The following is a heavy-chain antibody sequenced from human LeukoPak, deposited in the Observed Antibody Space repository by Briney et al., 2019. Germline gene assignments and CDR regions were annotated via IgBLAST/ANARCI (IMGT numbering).Heavy chain of an antibody. V-gene: IGHV3-72*01. D-gene: IGHD5-12*01. CDR3: TSCAYDYRFFEN. CDR1: GFTFREYY. J-gene: IGHJ4*02. CDR2: TRNKANSHST. Sequence: GGSLRLSCVASGFTFREYYMDWVRQAPGKGLEWVARTRNKANSHSTEYAASVKGRFTISRDDSQNSLYLQMNSLKTEDTAVYYCTSCAYDYRFFENWGQGTLVTVSS.